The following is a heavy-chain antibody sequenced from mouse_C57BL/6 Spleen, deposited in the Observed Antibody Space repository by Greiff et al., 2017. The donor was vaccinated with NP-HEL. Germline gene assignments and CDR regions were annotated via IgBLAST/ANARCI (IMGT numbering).Heavy chain of an antibody. CDR3: TTHGNYYFDY. Sequence: EVQLVESGAELVRPGASVKLSCTASGFNIKDDYMHWVKQRPEQGLEWIGWIDPENGDTEYASKFQGKATITADTSSNTAYLQLSSLTSEDTAVYYCTTHGNYYFDYWGQGTTLTVSS. D-gene: IGHD2-1*01. CDR2: IDPENGDT. J-gene: IGHJ2*01. V-gene: IGHV14-4*01. CDR1: GFNIKDDY.